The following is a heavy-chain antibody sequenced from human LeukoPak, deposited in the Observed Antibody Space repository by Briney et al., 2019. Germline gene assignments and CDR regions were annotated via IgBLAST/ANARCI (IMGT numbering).Heavy chain of an antibody. J-gene: IGHJ5*02. D-gene: IGHD3-22*01. CDR1: GFTFSNAW. CDR2: IKSKTDGGTT. V-gene: IGHV3-15*01. Sequence: GGSLRLSCAASGFTFSNAWMSWVRQAPGKGLEWVGRIKSKTDGGTTDYAAPVKGRFTISRDDSKNTLYLQMNSLRAEDTAVYYCAREVVYYDSSGYGGNWFDPWGQGTLVTVSS. CDR3: AREVVYYDSSGYGGNWFDP.